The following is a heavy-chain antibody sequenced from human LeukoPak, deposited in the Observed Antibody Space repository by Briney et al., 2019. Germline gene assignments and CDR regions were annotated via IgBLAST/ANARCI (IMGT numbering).Heavy chain of an antibody. J-gene: IGHJ4*02. CDR2: ISWNSGSI. CDR3: AKDSGFTGAAGTSSDY. Sequence: GGSLRLSCAASGFTFDDYAMHWVRQAPGKGLEWVSGISWNSGSIGYADSVKGRFTISRDNAKNSLYLQMNSLRAEDTALYYCAKDSGFTGAAGTSSDYWGQGTLVTVSS. D-gene: IGHD6-13*01. CDR1: GFTFDDYA. V-gene: IGHV3-9*01.